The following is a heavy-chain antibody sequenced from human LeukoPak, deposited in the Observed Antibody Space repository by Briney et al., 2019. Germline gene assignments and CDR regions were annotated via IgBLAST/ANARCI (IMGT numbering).Heavy chain of an antibody. J-gene: IGHJ4*02. Sequence: GGSLRLSCAASGFTFSNYGMNWVRQAPREGLEWVSYISSSGSNIYYADSVKGRFTISRDNAKNSLYLQMNSLRADDTAVYYCAREGIAAAGDFDHWGQGSLVTVSS. CDR3: AREGIAAAGDFDH. CDR1: GFTFSNYG. D-gene: IGHD6-13*01. CDR2: ISSSGSNI. V-gene: IGHV3-48*03.